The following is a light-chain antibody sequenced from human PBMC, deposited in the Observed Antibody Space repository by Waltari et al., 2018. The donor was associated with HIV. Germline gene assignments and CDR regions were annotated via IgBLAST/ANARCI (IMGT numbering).Light chain of an antibody. CDR1: SSDMSGVPTDLSVR. V-gene: IGLV2-18*01. Sequence: QSALTQPPSVSGSPGESVSISCRGASSDMSGVPTDLSVRVSWYQQLPGTAPKLVIDDDDYRPSGVPDRFAGFKSANAASRTISELQDADEADYYCAVYNSTITQYVVGTGTTVTVL. J-gene: IGLJ1*01. CDR2: DDD. CDR3: AVYNSTITQYV.